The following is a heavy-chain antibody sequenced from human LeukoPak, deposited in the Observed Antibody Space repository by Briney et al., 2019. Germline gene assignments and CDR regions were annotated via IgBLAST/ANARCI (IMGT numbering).Heavy chain of an antibody. Sequence: SETLSLTCTVSGGSISSGNYYWSRIRQPAGKGLEWIGRIYTSGSTNYNPSLKSRVTISVDTSKNQFSLKLSSVTAADTAVYYCASNIPARPQDYWGQGTLVTVSS. CDR1: GGSISSGNYY. D-gene: IGHD6-6*01. J-gene: IGHJ4*02. V-gene: IGHV4-61*02. CDR2: IYTSGST. CDR3: ASNIPARPQDY.